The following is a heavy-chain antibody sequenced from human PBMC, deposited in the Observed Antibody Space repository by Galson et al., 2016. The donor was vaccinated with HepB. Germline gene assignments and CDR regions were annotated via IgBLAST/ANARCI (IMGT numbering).Heavy chain of an antibody. CDR2: ISWDGDY. Sequence: PALVKPTQTLTLTCSFSGFSLTTSGEGVGWIRQSPGRALEWLALISWDGDYFYRPSLKSRLTVTRDTSKNQVLLTITNMHSMDTGTYYCAHRLGPWDSGYKFYFDSWGQGTLVTVSS. D-gene: IGHD1-14*01. J-gene: IGHJ4*02. CDR1: GFSLTTSGEG. V-gene: IGHV2-5*02. CDR3: AHRLGPWDSGYKFYFDS.